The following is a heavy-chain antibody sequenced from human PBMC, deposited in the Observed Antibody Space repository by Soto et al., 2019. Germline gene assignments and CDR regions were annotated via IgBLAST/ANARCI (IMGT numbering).Heavy chain of an antibody. J-gene: IGHJ4*02. Sequence: QVQLVQSGAEVKTPGSSVKVSCKASGGTFSSYAISWVRQAPGQGLEWMGGIIPIFGTANYAQKFQGRVTITADESTSTAYMELSSLRSEDTAVYYCAREPLYGGNSLYFDYWGQGTLVTVSS. CDR1: GGTFSSYA. V-gene: IGHV1-69*12. CDR2: IIPIFGTA. CDR3: AREPLYGGNSLYFDY. D-gene: IGHD2-21*02.